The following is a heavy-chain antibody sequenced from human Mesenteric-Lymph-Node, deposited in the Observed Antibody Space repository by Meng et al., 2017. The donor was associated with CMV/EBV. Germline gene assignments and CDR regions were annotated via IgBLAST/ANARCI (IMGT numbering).Heavy chain of an antibody. CDR2: IAYDASIQ. CDR3: ARLNSGTHGARGYLDS. CDR1: GFTFSSYA. J-gene: IGHJ4*02. V-gene: IGHV3-30*04. D-gene: IGHD1-26*01. Sequence: GGSLRLSCAASGFTFSSYAMHWVRQAPGKGLEWLAVIAYDASIQYYADSVKGRFTISRDNSKNTLHLQVNSLGVEDTAVYYCARLNSGTHGARGYLDSWGQGALVTVSS.